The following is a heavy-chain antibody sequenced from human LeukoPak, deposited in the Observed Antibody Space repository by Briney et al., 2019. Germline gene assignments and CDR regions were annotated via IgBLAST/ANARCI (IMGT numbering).Heavy chain of an antibody. J-gene: IGHJ4*02. CDR2: ISAYNGNT. D-gene: IGHD3-10*01. Sequence: ASVKVSCKASGYTFTRYGISWVRQAPGQGLEWMGWISAYNGNTNYAQKLQGRVTMTTDTSTSTAYMELRSLRSDDTAVYYCARDYSLWFGELLSGYFDYWGQGTLVTVSS. CDR3: ARDYSLWFGELLSGYFDY. V-gene: IGHV1-18*01. CDR1: GYTFTRYG.